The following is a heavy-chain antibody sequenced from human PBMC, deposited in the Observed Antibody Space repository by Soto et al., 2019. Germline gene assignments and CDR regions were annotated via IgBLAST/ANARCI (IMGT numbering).Heavy chain of an antibody. Sequence: QVQLVQSGAEVKKPGASVKVSCKASGYTFTSYGISWVRQAPGQGLEWMGWISAYNGNTKYVQKLQGRVIMTTDTATRTAYMELKSLRSDDTAVYYCARDGAFEYGPGSLDSWGQGALVTVSS. CDR3: ARDGAFEYGPGSLDS. D-gene: IGHD3-10*01. J-gene: IGHJ4*02. CDR1: GYTFTSYG. CDR2: ISAYNGNT. V-gene: IGHV1-18*01.